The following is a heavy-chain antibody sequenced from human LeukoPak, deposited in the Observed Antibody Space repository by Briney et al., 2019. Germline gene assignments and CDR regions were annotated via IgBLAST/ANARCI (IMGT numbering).Heavy chain of an antibody. CDR2: IYHSGST. J-gene: IGHJ4*02. CDR3: ARIVDTAMALDY. CDR1: GYSISSGYY. D-gene: IGHD5-18*01. Sequence: SETLSLTCTISGYSISSGYYWGWIRQPPGKGLEWIGSIYHSGSTYYNPSLKSRVTISVDTSKNQFSLKLSSVTAADTAVYYCARIVDTAMALDYWGQGTLVTVSS. V-gene: IGHV4-38-2*02.